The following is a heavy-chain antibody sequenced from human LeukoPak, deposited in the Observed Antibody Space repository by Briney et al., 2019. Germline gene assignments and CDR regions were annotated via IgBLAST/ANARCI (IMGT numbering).Heavy chain of an antibody. D-gene: IGHD4-17*01. J-gene: IGHJ4*02. CDR3: ARGYGDYAR. CDR2: INHSGST. Sequence: SGTLSLTCAVYGGSFSGYYWSWIRQPPGKGLEWIGEINHSGSTNYNPSFKSRVTISVDTSKNQFSLKLSSVTAADTAVYYCARGYGDYARWGQGTLVTVSS. CDR1: GGSFSGYY. V-gene: IGHV4-34*01.